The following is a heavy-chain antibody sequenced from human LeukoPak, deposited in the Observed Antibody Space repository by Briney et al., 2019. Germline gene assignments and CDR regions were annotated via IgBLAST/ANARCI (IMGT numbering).Heavy chain of an antibody. V-gene: IGHV4-34*01. D-gene: IGHD5-18*01. CDR3: ARGMNTAMVAFDY. CDR1: GGSFSGYY. CDR2: INHSGST. J-gene: IGHJ4*02. Sequence: PSGTLSLTCAVYGGSFSGYYWSWIRQPPGKGLEWIGEINHSGSTNYNPSLKSRVTTSVDTSKNQFSLKLSSVTAADTAVYYCARGMNTAMVAFDYWGQGTLVTVSS.